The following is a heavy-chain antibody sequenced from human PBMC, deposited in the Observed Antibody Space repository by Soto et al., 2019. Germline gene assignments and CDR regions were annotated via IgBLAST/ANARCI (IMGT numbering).Heavy chain of an antibody. CDR3: AKVTTAVYCFDF. J-gene: IGHJ4*02. Sequence: DVQLLESGGGLVQPGGSLRLSCAASGFTFSSYAMSWVRQAPGKGLEWVSAISATGGSAFYADSVKGRFTISRDNSKNTVFLQIDSLVTEDTAVYYYAKVTTAVYCFDFWGQGTLVTVSS. CDR1: GFTFSSYA. D-gene: IGHD2-15*01. V-gene: IGHV3-23*01. CDR2: ISATGGSA.